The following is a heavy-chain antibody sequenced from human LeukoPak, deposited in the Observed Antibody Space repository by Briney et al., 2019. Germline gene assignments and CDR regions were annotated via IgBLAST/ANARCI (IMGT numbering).Heavy chain of an antibody. CDR2: IIPIFGTA. D-gene: IGHD5-12*01. J-gene: IGHJ4*02. CDR3: ARDFSRSGYDYLGQQLDWGAFGY. V-gene: IGHV1-69*05. Sequence: GASVKVSCKASGYTFTSYYMHWVRQAPGQGLEWMGGIIPIFGTANYAQKFQGRVTITTDESTSTAYMELSSLRSEDTAVYYCARDFSRSGYDYLGQQLDWGAFGYWGQGTLVTVSS. CDR1: GYTFTSYY.